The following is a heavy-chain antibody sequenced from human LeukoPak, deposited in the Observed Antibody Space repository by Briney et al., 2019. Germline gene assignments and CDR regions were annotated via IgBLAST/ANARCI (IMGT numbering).Heavy chain of an antibody. D-gene: IGHD3-22*01. J-gene: IGHJ4*02. CDR1: GGSFSGYY. CDR2: INHSGST. CDR3: ARGLYDSSDYYYFDY. V-gene: IGHV4-34*01. Sequence: SETLSLTCAVYGGSFSGYYWSWIRQPPGKGLEWIGEINHSGSTNYNPSLKSRVTISVDTSKNQFSLKLSSVTAADTAVYYCARGLYDSSDYYYFDYWGQGTLVTVSS.